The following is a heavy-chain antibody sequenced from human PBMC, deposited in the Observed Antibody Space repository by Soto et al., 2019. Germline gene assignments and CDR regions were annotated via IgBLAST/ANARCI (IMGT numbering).Heavy chain of an antibody. CDR2: ILHTGST. CDR3: ARSPRRVDGKWYLDY. Sequence: QVQLQESGPRLVKPSGTLSLTCGVSGDSFSSSNWWTWVRQSPGKGLEWIGDILHTGSTDYSPSLRSRVTLSIDASKKEFYLKLTSVTATDTAIYYCARSPRRVDGKWYLDYWGQGALVTVSS. V-gene: IGHV4-4*02. D-gene: IGHD2-15*01. J-gene: IGHJ4*02. CDR1: GDSFSSSNW.